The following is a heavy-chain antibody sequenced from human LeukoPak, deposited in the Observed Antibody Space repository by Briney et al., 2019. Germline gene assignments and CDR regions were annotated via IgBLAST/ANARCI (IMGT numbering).Heavy chain of an antibody. J-gene: IGHJ4*02. CDR1: GFTFSTYS. V-gene: IGHV3-21*01. Sequence: GGSLRLSCAVSGFTFSTYSMNWVRQAPGKGLEWVSSITSSSSYIYYADSLKGRFTISRDNAKDSLYLQMNSLRAEDTAVYYCARGLSSGWYGGPYWGQGTLVTVSS. CDR2: ITSSSSYI. D-gene: IGHD6-19*01. CDR3: ARGLSSGWYGGPY.